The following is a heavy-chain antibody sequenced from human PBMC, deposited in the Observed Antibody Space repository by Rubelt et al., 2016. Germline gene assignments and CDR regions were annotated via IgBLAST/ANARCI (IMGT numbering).Heavy chain of an antibody. V-gene: IGHV4-4*02. CDR1: GGSISSSNW. D-gene: IGHD2-2*01. CDR3: ARGYCSSTSCYAEDGMDV. CDR2: IYHSGST. J-gene: IGHJ6*02. Sequence: QVQLQESGPGLVKPSGTLSLTCAVSGGSISSSNWWSWVRQPPGKGLEWIGEIYHSGSTNYNPSLKCRVTISVDKSKNQFSLKRSAVTAADTAVYDCARGYCSSTSCYAEDGMDVWGQGTTVTVSS.